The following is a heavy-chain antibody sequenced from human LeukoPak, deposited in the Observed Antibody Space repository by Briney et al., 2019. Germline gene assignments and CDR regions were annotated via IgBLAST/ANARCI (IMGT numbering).Heavy chain of an antibody. D-gene: IGHD3-22*01. CDR2: IYYSGST. CDR3: ARVWYYYDSSGYYPEYYFDY. CDR1: GGSISSYY. J-gene: IGHJ4*02. Sequence: SETLSLTCTVSGGSISSYYWSWIRQPPGKGLEWIGYIYYSGSTNYNPSLKGRVTISVDTSKNQFSLKLSSVTAADTAVYYCARVWYYYDSSGYYPEYYFDYWGQGTLVTVSS. V-gene: IGHV4-59*01.